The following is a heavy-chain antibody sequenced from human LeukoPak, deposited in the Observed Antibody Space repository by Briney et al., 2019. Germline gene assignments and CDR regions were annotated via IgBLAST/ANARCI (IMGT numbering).Heavy chain of an antibody. Sequence: PGGSLRLSCAASGFTFSSDAMSWVRQAPGKGLEWVSAISGSGGSTYYADSVKGRFTISRDNSKNTLYLQMNSLRAEDTAVYYCANVADYYDSSGYQTRWGQGTLVTVSS. J-gene: IGHJ4*02. V-gene: IGHV3-23*01. D-gene: IGHD3-22*01. CDR3: ANVADYYDSSGYQTR. CDR2: ISGSGGST. CDR1: GFTFSSDA.